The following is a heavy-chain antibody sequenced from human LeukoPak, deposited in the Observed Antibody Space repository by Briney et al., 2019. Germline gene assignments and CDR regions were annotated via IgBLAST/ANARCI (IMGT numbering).Heavy chain of an antibody. CDR1: GGSISSYY. CDR2: IYYSGST. D-gene: IGHD6-19*01. Sequence: SETLSLTCTVSGGSISSYYWNWIRKPPGKGLEWIGYIYYSGSTNYNPSLKSRVTISVDTSKNQFSLKLSSVTAADTAVYYCARGGWYPESFQHWGQGALVTVFS. CDR3: ARGGWYPESFQH. J-gene: IGHJ1*01. V-gene: IGHV4-59*01.